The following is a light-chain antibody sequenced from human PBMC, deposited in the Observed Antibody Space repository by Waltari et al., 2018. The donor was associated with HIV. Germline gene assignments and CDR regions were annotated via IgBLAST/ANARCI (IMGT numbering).Light chain of an antibody. Sequence: DIQMTQSPSSLSASVGDRVTISCRASQSISTYLNWYQQKPGRAPKLLIYNGTMLQGGVASRFSGSGSGKDCTLSSSSLQPEDFGTYYCQQSYSTLWTFGPGTKV. CDR1: QSISTY. CDR3: QQSYSTLWT. J-gene: IGKJ1*01. V-gene: IGKV1-39*01. CDR2: NGT.